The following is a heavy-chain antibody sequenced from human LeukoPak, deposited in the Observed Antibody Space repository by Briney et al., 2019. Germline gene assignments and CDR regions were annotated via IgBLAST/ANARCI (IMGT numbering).Heavy chain of an antibody. CDR1: GGSISSSNW. D-gene: IGHD3-22*01. J-gene: IGHJ4*02. CDR3: ARDRNYYDSSGYLDY. V-gene: IGHV4-4*02. CDR2: IYHSGST. Sequence: SGTLSLTCAVSGGSISSSNWWSWVRQPPGKGLEWIGEIYHSGSTYYDPSLKSRVTISVDKSKNQFSLKLSSVTAADTAVYYCARDRNYYDSSGYLDYWGQGTLVTVSS.